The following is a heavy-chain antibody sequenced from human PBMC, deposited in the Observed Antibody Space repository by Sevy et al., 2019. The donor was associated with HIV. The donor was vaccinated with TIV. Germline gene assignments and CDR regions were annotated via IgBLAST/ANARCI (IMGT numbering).Heavy chain of an antibody. D-gene: IGHD6-13*01. J-gene: IGHJ4*02. CDR1: GYTFTGYY. CDR3: ARDGQQLPVDY. Sequence: ASVKVSCKASGYTFTGYYMHWVRQAPGQGLEWMGWINPNSGGTNYVQKFQGRVTMTRDTSISTAYMELSRLRSDDTAVYYCARDGQQLPVDYWGQGTLVTVSS. CDR2: INPNSGGT. V-gene: IGHV1-2*02.